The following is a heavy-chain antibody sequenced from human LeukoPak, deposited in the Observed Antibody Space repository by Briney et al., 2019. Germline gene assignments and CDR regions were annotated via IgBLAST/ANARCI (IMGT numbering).Heavy chain of an antibody. J-gene: IGHJ4*02. CDR1: GGSISSYY. CDR2: IYYSGST. D-gene: IGHD4-17*01. Sequence: SETLSLTCTVSGGSISSYYWSWFRQPPGKGLEWIGYIYYSGSTNYNPSLKSRVTISVDTSKNQFSLKLSSVTAADTAVYYCARSTTVTTDYWGQGTLVTVSS. V-gene: IGHV4-59*01. CDR3: ARSTTVTTDY.